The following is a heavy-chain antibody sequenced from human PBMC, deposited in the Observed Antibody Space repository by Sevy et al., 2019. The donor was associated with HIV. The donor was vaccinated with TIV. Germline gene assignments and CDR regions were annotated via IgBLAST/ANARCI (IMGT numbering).Heavy chain of an antibody. CDR2: MNPNSGNT. CDR1: GYTFTSYD. Sequence: ASVKVSCKASGYTFTSYDINSVRQATGQGLEWMGWMNPNSGNTGYAQKFQGRVTMTRNTSISTAYIELSSLRSEDTAVYYGASAARERYYYDSSGYSSYYYYGMDVWGQGTTVTVSS. CDR3: ASAARERYYYDSSGYSSYYYYGMDV. J-gene: IGHJ6*02. V-gene: IGHV1-8*01. D-gene: IGHD3-22*01.